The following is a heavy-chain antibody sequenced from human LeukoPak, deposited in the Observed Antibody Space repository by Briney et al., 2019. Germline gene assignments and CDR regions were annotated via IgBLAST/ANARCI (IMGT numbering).Heavy chain of an antibody. CDR3: AKRRGGSSELDP. CDR1: GDSISSGDYY. D-gene: IGHD6-6*01. CDR2: VRYSGST. V-gene: IGHV4-39*01. J-gene: IGHJ5*02. Sequence: SETLSLTCTVPGDSISSGDYYWGWIRQPPGKGLEWIGNVRYSGSTYYSPSLKSRVTISLDTSKNQFSLKLTSMTAADTAVYYCAKRRGGSSELDPWGQGTLVTVS.